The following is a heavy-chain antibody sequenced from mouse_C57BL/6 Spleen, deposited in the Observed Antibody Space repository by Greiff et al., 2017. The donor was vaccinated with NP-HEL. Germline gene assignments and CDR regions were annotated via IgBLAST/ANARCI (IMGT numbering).Heavy chain of an antibody. D-gene: IGHD1-1*01. J-gene: IGHJ2*01. V-gene: IGHV8-8*01. Sequence: QVTLKESGPGILQPSQTLSLTCSFSGFSLSTFGMGVGWIRQPSGKGLEWLAHIWWDDDKYYNPALKRRLTISKGTSENPVCLKYANVNTADTATYYCARPDCDGNSYEYFDYWGQGTTLTVSS. CDR1: GFSLSTFGMG. CDR3: ARPDCDGNSYEYFDY. CDR2: IWWDDDK.